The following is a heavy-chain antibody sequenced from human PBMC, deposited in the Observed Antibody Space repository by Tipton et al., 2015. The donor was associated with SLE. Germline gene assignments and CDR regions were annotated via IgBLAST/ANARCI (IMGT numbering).Heavy chain of an antibody. V-gene: IGHV4-39*07. CDR1: NGSITSLYDY. J-gene: IGHJ4*02. D-gene: IGHD4-17*01. Sequence: LRLSCTVSNGSITSLYDYWGWVRQPPGKGLEWLGSVFYGGRYYYNASLRSRVTISVDTVKTQVSLKLSSVTVADTAVYYCAKDYNYDNADYNWGQGKLVIVSS. CDR3: AKDYNYDNADYN. CDR2: VFYGGRY.